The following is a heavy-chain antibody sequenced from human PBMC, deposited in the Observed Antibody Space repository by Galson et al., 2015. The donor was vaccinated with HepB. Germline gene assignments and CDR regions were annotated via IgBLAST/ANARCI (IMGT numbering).Heavy chain of an antibody. D-gene: IGHD3-16*01. CDR3: ATRVGGGGFHWFDP. J-gene: IGHJ5*02. CDR1: GYTFTGDY. CDR2: INPNSGGT. Sequence: SAKVSCKASGYTFTGDYMHWVRQAPGQGLEWMGWINPNSGGTNYAQKFQGRVTMTRDTSISTDYMELSRLRSDDTAVYYCATRVGGGGFHWFDPWGQGTLVTVSS. V-gene: IGHV1-2*02.